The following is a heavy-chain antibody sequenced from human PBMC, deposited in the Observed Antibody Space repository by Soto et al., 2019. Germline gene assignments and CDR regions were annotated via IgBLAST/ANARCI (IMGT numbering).Heavy chain of an antibody. D-gene: IGHD4-17*01. J-gene: IGHJ4*02. CDR3: ARHGADYVFDY. CDR2: GYYSGST. V-gene: IGHV4-39*01. CDR1: GGSISSSSYY. Sequence: QLQLQESGPGLVKPSETLSLTCTVSGGSISSSSYYWVWIRQPPGKGLEWIGSGYYSGSTYYNPSLKSRVTISVDTSKNQFSLKLSSVTAADTAVYYCARHGADYVFDYWGQGTLVTVSS.